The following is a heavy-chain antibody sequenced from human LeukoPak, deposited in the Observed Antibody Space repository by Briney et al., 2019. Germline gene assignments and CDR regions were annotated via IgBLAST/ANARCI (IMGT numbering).Heavy chain of an antibody. J-gene: IGHJ6*03. CDR2: INHSGST. D-gene: IGHD3-10*02. CDR1: GGSFSGYY. V-gene: IGHV4-34*01. Sequence: SETLSLTCAVYGGSFSGYYWSWIRQPPGKGLEWIGEINHSGSTNYNPSLKSRVTISVDTSKNQFSLKLSSVTAADTAVYYCARGPRVRGVINHYYYYYMDVWGKGTTVTVSS. CDR3: ARGPRVRGVINHYYYYYMDV.